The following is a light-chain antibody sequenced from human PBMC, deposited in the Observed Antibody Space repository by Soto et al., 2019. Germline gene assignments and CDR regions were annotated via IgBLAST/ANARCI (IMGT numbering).Light chain of an antibody. V-gene: IGLV2-23*01. Sequence: QSALTQPASVSGSPGQSITISCTGTSSDVGSYNLVSWYQQHPGKAPKLMVYEGSKRPPGVSNRFSGSKSGNTASLTISGLQAEDEADYYCCSYAGSSTLYVFGPGTKVTVL. CDR2: EGS. CDR1: SSDVGSYNL. CDR3: CSYAGSSTLYV. J-gene: IGLJ1*01.